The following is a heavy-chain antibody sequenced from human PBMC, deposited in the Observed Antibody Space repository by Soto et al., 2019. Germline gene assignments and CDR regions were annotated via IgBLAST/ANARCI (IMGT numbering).Heavy chain of an antibody. D-gene: IGHD1-26*01. CDR3: ARGVQREQPGGGYWFDP. J-gene: IGHJ5*02. CDR1: GGSFSGYY. Sequence: SETLSLTCAVYGGSFSGYYWSWIRQPPGKGLEWIGEINHSGSTNYNPSLKSRVTISVDTSKNQFSLKLSSVTAADTAVYYCARGVQREQPGGGYWFDPWGQGTLVTVSS. V-gene: IGHV4-34*01. CDR2: INHSGST.